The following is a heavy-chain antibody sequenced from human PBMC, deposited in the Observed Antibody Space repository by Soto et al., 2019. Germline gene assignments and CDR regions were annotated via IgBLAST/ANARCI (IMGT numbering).Heavy chain of an antibody. J-gene: IGHJ6*02. CDR2: IYPGDSDT. CDR1: GYSFTNYW. D-gene: IGHD2-2*01. V-gene: IGHV5-51*01. Sequence: PGESLRISCKATGYSFTNYWIGWVRQMPGKGLEWMGTIYPGDSDTRYGPAFEGQVTISADKSITTAYLQWSSLKASDTAVYFCARRRQYCTSTICWANYYYTLDVWGQGTTVTVSS. CDR3: ARRRQYCTSTICWANYYYTLDV.